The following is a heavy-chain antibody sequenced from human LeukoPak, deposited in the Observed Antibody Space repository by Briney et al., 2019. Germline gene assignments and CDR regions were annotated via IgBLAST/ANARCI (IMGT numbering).Heavy chain of an antibody. V-gene: IGHV3-33*08. Sequence: GGSLRLSCPASGFTFSNSWMAWVRQAPGKGLEWVAVIWYDGSNKYYADSVKGRFTISRVNSKNTLYLQMNSLRAEDTAVYYCARMIECDVWSSYYSGKFVYGMDVWGQGTTVTVSS. CDR1: GFTFSNSW. CDR3: ARMIECDVWSSYYSGKFVYGMDV. D-gene: IGHD3-3*01. CDR2: IWYDGSNK. J-gene: IGHJ6*02.